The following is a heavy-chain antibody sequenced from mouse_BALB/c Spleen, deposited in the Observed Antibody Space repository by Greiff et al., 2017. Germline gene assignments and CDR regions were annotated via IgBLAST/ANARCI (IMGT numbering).Heavy chain of an antibody. Sequence: EVHLVESGGGLVQPGGSRKLSCAASGFTFSSFGMHWVRQAPEKGLEWVAYISSGSSTIYYADTVKGRFTISRDNPKNTLFLQMTSLRSEDTAMYYCARSDANAMDYWGQGTSVTVSS. CDR1: GFTFSSFG. CDR3: ARSDANAMDY. V-gene: IGHV5-17*02. CDR2: ISSGSSTI. J-gene: IGHJ4*01.